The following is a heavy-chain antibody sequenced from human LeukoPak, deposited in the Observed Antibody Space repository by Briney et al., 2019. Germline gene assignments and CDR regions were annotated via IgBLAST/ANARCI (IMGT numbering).Heavy chain of an antibody. Sequence: SQTLSLTCVISGDSVSTNSAAWNWIRQSSSRGLEWLGRTYYRSKWYFDYAFSVKSRITIKPDTSKNQFSLQLNSVTPEDTAVYYCARERGDYAWFDPRGQGTLVTVSS. CDR3: ARERGDYAWFDP. V-gene: IGHV6-1*01. CDR1: GDSVSTNSAA. J-gene: IGHJ5*02. CDR2: TYYRSKWYF. D-gene: IGHD4-17*01.